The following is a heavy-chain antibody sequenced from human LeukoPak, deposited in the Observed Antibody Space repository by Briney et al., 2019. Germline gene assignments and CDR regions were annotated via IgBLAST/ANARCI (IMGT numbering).Heavy chain of an antibody. V-gene: IGHV3-21*01. J-gene: IGHJ3*02. CDR1: GFTFTTYG. D-gene: IGHD3-22*01. CDR3: ARGYYDNSAFDI. CDR2: ISSSSSYI. Sequence: PGGSLRLSCAASGFTFTTYGMNWVRQAPGKGLEWVSSISSSSSYIYYADSVKGRFTISRDNAKNSLYLQMNSLRAEDTAVYYCARGYYDNSAFDIWGQGTMVTVSS.